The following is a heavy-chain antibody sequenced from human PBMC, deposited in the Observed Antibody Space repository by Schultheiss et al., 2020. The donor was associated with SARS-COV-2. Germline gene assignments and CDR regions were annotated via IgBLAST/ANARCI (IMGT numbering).Heavy chain of an antibody. CDR2: ISSSGSTI. D-gene: IGHD1-26*01. CDR1: GFTFSSYA. V-gene: IGHV3-48*04. Sequence: GGSLRLSCAASGFTFSSYAMHWVRQAPGKGLEWVSYISSSGSTIYYADSVKGRFTISRDNAKNSLYLQMNSLRAEDTALYYCAKGGGSYSYYYGMDVWGQGTTVTVSS. J-gene: IGHJ6*02. CDR3: AKGGGSYSYYYGMDV.